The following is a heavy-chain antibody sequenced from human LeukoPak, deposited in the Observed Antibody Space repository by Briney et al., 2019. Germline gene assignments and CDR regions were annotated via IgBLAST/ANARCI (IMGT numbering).Heavy chain of an antibody. CDR2: INHSGST. Sequence: PSETLSLTCAVYGGSFSGYYWSWIRQPPGKGLEWIGEINHSGSTNYNPSLKSRVTISVDTSKNQFPLKLSSVTAADTAVYYCATTPRGGLDYWGQGTLVTVSS. V-gene: IGHV4-34*01. CDR1: GGSFSGYY. CDR3: ATTPRGGLDY. D-gene: IGHD2-15*01. J-gene: IGHJ4*02.